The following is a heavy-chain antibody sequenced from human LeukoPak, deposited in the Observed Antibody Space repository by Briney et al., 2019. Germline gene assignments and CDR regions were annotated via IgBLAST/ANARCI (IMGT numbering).Heavy chain of an antibody. CDR3: ASSSSPSALPDIFFDY. J-gene: IGHJ4*02. V-gene: IGHV1-69*02. CDR1: GGTFSSYT. Sequence: SVKVSCKASGGTFSSYTISWVRQAPGQGLEWMGGIIPILGIANYAQKFQGRVTITADKSTSTAYMELSSLRSEDTAVYYCASSSSPSALPDIFFDYWGQGTLVTVSS. D-gene: IGHD6-6*01. CDR2: IIPILGIA.